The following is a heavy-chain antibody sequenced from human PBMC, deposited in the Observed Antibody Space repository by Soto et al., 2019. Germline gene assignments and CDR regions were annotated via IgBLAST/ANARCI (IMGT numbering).Heavy chain of an antibody. D-gene: IGHD6-13*01. CDR1: GFTFSSYA. CDR2: ISGSSGGT. V-gene: IGHV3-23*01. Sequence: GGSLRLSCAASGFTFSSYAMNWVRQAPGKGLEWVSSISGSSGGTYYADSVKGRFTISRDNSMNTLYLQMNSLKAEDTAVYFCAKAYMAAVGAIWLDPWGQGTMVTVYS. CDR3: AKAYMAAVGAIWLDP. J-gene: IGHJ5*02.